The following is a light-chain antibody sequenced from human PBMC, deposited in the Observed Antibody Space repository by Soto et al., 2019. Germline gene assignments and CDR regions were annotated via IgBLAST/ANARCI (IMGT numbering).Light chain of an antibody. CDR2: EVK. V-gene: IGLV2-14*01. J-gene: IGLJ2*01. Sequence: QSVLTQPASVSGSPGQSITISCTGTNSDVGGNNYVSWYQQHPGKAPKLMFYEVKNRPSGVSSRFSGSKSGNTASLTISGLQAEDEADYYCSSYTSSRTLVFGGGTKLTVL. CDR3: SSYTSSRTLV. CDR1: NSDVGGNNY.